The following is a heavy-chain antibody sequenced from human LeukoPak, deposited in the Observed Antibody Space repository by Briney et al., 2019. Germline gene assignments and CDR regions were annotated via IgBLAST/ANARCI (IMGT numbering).Heavy chain of an antibody. V-gene: IGHV1-69*13. Sequence: ASVKVSCKASGGTFSSYAISWVRQAPGQGLEWMGGIIPIFGTANYAQKFQGRVTITADESTSTAYMELRSLRSDDTAVYYCARVYYYYGMDVWGQGTTVTVSS. CDR1: GGTFSSYA. CDR2: IIPIFGTA. CDR3: ARVYYYYGMDV. J-gene: IGHJ6*02.